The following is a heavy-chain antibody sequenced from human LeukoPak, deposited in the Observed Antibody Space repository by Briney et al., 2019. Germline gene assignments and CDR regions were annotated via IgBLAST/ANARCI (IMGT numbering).Heavy chain of an antibody. CDR3: ARDGGSGSYYNPYYYGMDV. D-gene: IGHD3-10*01. V-gene: IGHV3-30-3*01. CDR1: GFTFSSYA. CDR2: ISYDGSNK. Sequence: GGSLRLSCAASGFTFSSYAMYWVRQAPGKGLEWVAVISYDGSNKYYADSVKGRFTISRDNSKNTLYLQMNSLRAEDTAVYYCARDGGSGSYYNPYYYGMDVWGQGTTVTVSS. J-gene: IGHJ6*02.